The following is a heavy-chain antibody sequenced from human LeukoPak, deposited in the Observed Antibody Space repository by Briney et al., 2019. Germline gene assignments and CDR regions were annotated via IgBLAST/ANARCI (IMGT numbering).Heavy chain of an antibody. CDR1: GGSISSASYY. Sequence: PSQTLSLTCTVSGGSISSASYYWSWIRQPAGKGLEWIGRIYTSGSTNYNPSLKSRVTISVDTSKNQFSLKLSSVTAADTAVYYCARGGYGDYRAYWYFDLWGRGTLVTVSS. CDR3: ARGGYGDYRAYWYFDL. D-gene: IGHD4-17*01. J-gene: IGHJ2*01. V-gene: IGHV4-61*02. CDR2: IYTSGST.